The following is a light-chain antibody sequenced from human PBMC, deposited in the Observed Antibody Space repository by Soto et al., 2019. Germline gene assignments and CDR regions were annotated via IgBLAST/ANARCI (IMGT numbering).Light chain of an antibody. J-gene: IGLJ3*02. CDR1: SGYSTYA. V-gene: IGLV4-69*01. CDR2: INYDGTH. Sequence: QPVLTQSPSASASLGASVKLTCTLSSGYSTYAIAWHQQQSGKGPRFLMKINYDGTHSKGDGFYDRFSGSSSGAERHLTIXSLQSEDEADYYCQSLGTGIQVFGGGTKLTVL. CDR3: QSLGTGIQV.